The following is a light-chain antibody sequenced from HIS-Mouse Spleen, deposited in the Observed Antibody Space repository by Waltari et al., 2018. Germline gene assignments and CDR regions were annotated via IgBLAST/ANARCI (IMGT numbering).Light chain of an antibody. V-gene: IGKV3-20*01. CDR3: QQYGSSPPALT. CDR2: GAS. CDR1: QSVSSSY. Sequence: EIVLTQSPGTLSLSPGERATLSCRASQSVSSSYLAWYQQKPGQAPRLLIYGASSRATGIPGRFSGSGSGTDFTLTISRLEPEDFAVYYCQQYGSSPPALTFGGGTKVEIK. J-gene: IGKJ4*01.